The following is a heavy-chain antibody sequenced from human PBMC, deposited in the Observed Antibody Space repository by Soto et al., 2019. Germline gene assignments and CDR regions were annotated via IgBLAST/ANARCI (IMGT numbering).Heavy chain of an antibody. CDR1: CYTFTSFG. CDR3: ARRGPFDYDTSGFHDN. J-gene: IGHJ4*02. Sequence: SVKVSWKASCYTFTSFGISWVRQAPGQGLEWMGWISVYNGKTNYAQKVQGRVTVTTDTSTSTAYMELRSLTSDDTAVYYCARRGPFDYDTSGFHDNCGQGTLVTVSS. CDR2: ISVYNGKT. D-gene: IGHD3-22*01. V-gene: IGHV1-18*04.